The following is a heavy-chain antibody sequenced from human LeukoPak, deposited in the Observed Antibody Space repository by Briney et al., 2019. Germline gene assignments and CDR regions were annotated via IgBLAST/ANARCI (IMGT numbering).Heavy chain of an antibody. CDR2: INPNSGGT. Sequence: ASVKVSCKASGYTLTGYYMHWVRQAPGQGLEWMGWINPNSGGTNYAQKFQGRVTMTRDTSISTAYMELSRLRSDDTAVYYCARDSSGPRTGQLDYWGQGTLVTVSS. CDR3: ARDSSGPRTGQLDY. D-gene: IGHD3-22*01. V-gene: IGHV1-2*02. J-gene: IGHJ4*02. CDR1: GYTLTGYY.